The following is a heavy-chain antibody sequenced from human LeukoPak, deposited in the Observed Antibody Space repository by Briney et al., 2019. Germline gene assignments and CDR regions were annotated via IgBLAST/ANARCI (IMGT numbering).Heavy chain of an antibody. V-gene: IGHV5-51*01. D-gene: IGHD2-15*01. Sequence: GESLKISCKGSGYSFTSYWIGWVRQMPGKGLEWMGIIYPGDSDTRYSPSSQGQVTISADKSISTAYLQWSSLKASDTAMYYCARNGGYCSGGSCYSGGFDYWGQGTLVTVSS. CDR2: IYPGDSDT. CDR1: GYSFTSYW. J-gene: IGHJ4*02. CDR3: ARNGGYCSGGSCYSGGFDY.